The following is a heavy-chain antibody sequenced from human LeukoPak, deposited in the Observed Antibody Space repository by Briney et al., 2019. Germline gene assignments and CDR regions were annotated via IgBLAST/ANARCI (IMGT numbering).Heavy chain of an antibody. Sequence: ASVKVSCKASGYTFTSYAMNWVRQAPGQGLEWMGWINTNTGNPTYAQGFTGRFVFSLDTSVSTAYLQISSLKAEDTAVFYCASGDYGNWFDPWGQGTLVTVSS. CDR1: GYTFTSYA. J-gene: IGHJ5*02. CDR2: INTNTGNP. CDR3: ASGDYGNWFDP. D-gene: IGHD4-17*01. V-gene: IGHV7-4-1*02.